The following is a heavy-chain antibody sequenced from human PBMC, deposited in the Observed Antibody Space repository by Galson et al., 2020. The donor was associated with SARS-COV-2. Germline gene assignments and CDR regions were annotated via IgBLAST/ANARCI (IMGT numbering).Heavy chain of an antibody. CDR1: GGSITSYY. J-gene: IGHJ4*02. Sequence: SETLSLTCTVSGGSITSYYWRWIRQPPGRGLECIGYIFYSGSSNYNPSLKSRVTISLDTSKSQFSLKLTSVTAADTAVYYCARLNWNAGGLDYWGQGTLVTVSS. CDR2: IFYSGSS. CDR3: ARLNWNAGGLDY. D-gene: IGHD1-1*01. V-gene: IGHV4-59*01.